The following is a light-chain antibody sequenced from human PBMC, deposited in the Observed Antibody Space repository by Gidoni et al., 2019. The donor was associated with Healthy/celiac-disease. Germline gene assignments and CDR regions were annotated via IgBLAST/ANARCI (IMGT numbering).Light chain of an antibody. V-gene: IGKV3-11*01. CDR2: DAS. J-gene: IGKJ4*01. CDR1: QSVSSY. Sequence: ETVLTQSPSTLSLSPGERAPLSCRPSQSVSSYLAWYQQKPGQAPRLLIYDASNRATGIPARFSGSGSGTDFTLTISSLEPEDFAVYYCRQRSNWPLTFGGGTKVEIK. CDR3: RQRSNWPLT.